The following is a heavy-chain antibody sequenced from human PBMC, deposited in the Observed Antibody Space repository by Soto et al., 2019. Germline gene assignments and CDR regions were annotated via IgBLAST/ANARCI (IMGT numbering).Heavy chain of an antibody. CDR3: HSSRYYKFAY. CDR1: GLTFNNYW. CDR2: ISDDGSTT. Sequence: EVQLVESGGGLVQPGGSLRLSCEASGLTFNNYWMHWVRQAQGKGLMWVARISDDGSTTTYADSVQGRFTISRDNAKNTLSLQMTSLRAEDTAVYYCHSSRYYKFAYWGQGTLVTVSS. J-gene: IGHJ4*02. V-gene: IGHV3-74*01. D-gene: IGHD3-22*01.